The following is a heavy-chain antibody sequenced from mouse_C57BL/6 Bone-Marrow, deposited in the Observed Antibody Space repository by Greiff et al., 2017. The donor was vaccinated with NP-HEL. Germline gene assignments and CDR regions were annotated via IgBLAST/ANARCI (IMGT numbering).Heavy chain of an antibody. CDR3: ARGRFTTASRGYFDV. Sequence: VQLKESGAELVKPGASVKLSCTASGFNIKDYYMHWVKQRTEQGLEWIGRIDPEDGETKYAPKFQGKATITADTSSNTAYLQLSSLTSEDTAVYYCARGRFTTASRGYFDVWGTGTTVTVSS. D-gene: IGHD1-2*01. J-gene: IGHJ1*03. V-gene: IGHV14-2*01. CDR1: GFNIKDYY. CDR2: IDPEDGET.